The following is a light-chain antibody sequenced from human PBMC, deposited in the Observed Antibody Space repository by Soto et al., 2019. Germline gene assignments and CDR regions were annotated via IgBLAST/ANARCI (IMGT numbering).Light chain of an antibody. Sequence: QSVLTQPPSSSVTPGQRVTISCSGSSSNIGTNTVNWYQHVPGTAPKLLIYSNNQRPSGVPDRFSGSKSGTSASLAISGLQSEDEADYYCAAWDDSLSGNVFGSGTKVTVL. CDR2: SNN. CDR1: SSNIGTNT. CDR3: AAWDDSLSGNV. V-gene: IGLV1-44*01. J-gene: IGLJ1*01.